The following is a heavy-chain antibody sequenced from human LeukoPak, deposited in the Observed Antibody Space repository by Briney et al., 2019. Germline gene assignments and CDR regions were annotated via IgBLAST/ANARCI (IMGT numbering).Heavy chain of an antibody. V-gene: IGHV4-59*12. Sequence: SETLSLTCTVAGGPISRYYWSWIRQPPGKGLEWIRYIYYSGSTYYNPSLKSRVTISVDTSKNQFSLKLTSVTAADTAVYYCVREYLYDDAPIYDPWGQGTLVTVSS. J-gene: IGHJ5*02. CDR3: VREYLYDDAPIYDP. D-gene: IGHD3-3*01. CDR2: IYYSGST. CDR1: GGPISRYY.